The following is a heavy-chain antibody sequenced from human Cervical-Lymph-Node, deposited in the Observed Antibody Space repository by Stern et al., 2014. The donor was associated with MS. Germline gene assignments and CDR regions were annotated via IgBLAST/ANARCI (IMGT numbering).Heavy chain of an antibody. CDR2: INVVSGDT. Sequence: QVQLVQSGAEVRKPGASVKISCKASGYTFYSYAIHWVRQAPGQRLEWMGWINVVSGDTKYSQSVEGRVTISTDTSANTAYMELSSLTSEDTAIYYCARGGIYGVVTIVQVHGMDVWGQGTTVTVSS. CDR3: ARGGIYGVVTIVQVHGMDV. V-gene: IGHV1-3*01. J-gene: IGHJ6*02. D-gene: IGHD3-3*01. CDR1: GYTFYSYA.